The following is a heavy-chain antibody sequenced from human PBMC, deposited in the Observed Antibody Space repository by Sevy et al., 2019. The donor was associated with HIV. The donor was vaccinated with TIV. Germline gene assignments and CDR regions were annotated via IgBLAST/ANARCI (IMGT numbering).Heavy chain of an antibody. V-gene: IGHV3-49*04. CDR3: TRWKAAQSIFDY. D-gene: IGHD6-13*01. CDR1: GFTFGDYC. Sequence: GGSLRLSCTASGFTFGDYCMSWVRQAPGKGLEWVAFLKSDVYGGTVDYAASVRGRFVISRDDSKTIAYLQMNDRKTEDTGVYYCTRWKAAQSIFDYWGQGALVTVSS. CDR2: LKSDVYGGTV. J-gene: IGHJ4*02.